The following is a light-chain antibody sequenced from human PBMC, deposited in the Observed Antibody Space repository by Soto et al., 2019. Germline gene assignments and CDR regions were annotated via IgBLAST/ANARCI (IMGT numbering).Light chain of an antibody. Sequence: DIQMTQSPSSLSASVGDRVTVSCRTGHTIGTYLNWYQEKPGRAPRLLIYAASTLQVRVPSRFSGSGSGTDFTLTIISLQPEDFATYYCLQSFNSPCTFGQGTTVDVK. CDR3: LQSFNSPCT. CDR1: HTIGTY. CDR2: AAS. V-gene: IGKV1-39*01. J-gene: IGKJ2*02.